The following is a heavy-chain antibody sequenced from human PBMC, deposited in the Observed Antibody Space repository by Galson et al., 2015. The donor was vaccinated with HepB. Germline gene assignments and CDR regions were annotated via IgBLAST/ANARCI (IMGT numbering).Heavy chain of an antibody. D-gene: IGHD2-2*01. Sequence: SLRLSCAASGFTFSSYSMNWVRQAPGKGLEWVSSISSSSSYIYYADSVKGRFTISRDNAKNSLYLQMSSLRAEDTAVYYCARGNKEEIYDCSSTSCYYLPAFDVWGQGTMVTVSS. CDR2: ISSSSSYI. CDR3: ARGNKEEIYDCSSTSCYYLPAFDV. CDR1: GFTFSSYS. J-gene: IGHJ3*01. V-gene: IGHV3-21*04.